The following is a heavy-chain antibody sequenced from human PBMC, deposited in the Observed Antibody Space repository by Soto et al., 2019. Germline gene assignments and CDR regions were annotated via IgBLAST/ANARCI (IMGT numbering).Heavy chain of an antibody. CDR1: GGSISSYY. J-gene: IGHJ4*02. CDR2: IYYSGST. V-gene: IGHV4-59*08. D-gene: IGHD3-22*01. CDR3: VKGEFYYDSSAYYPFDS. Sequence: SETLSLTCTVSGGSISSYYWSWIRQPPGKGLEWIGYIYYSGSTNYNPSLKSRVTISVDTSKNQFSLKLSSVTAADTAVYYCVKGEFYYDSSAYYPFDSWGQGTLVTVSS.